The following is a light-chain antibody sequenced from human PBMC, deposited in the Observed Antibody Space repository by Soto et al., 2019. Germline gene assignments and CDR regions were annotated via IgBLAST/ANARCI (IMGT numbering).Light chain of an antibody. V-gene: IGLV2-18*02. CDR2: EVR. CDR1: SSDVGYYDR. J-gene: IGLJ2*01. Sequence: QSALTQPPSVSGSPGQSVTISCTGTSSDVGYYDRVSWYQQPPGTAPKLMIYEVRNRPSGVPGRFSGSKSGNTSSLTISGLQPEDEAHYYCSSYTSSATFLFGGGTKLTVL. CDR3: SSYTSSATFL.